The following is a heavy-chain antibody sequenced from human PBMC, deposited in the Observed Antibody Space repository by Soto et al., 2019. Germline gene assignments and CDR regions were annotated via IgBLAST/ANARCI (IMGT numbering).Heavy chain of an antibody. D-gene: IGHD3-10*01. J-gene: IGHJ6*02. V-gene: IGHV4-31*03. Sequence: QVQLQESGPGLVKPSQTLSLTCTVSGGSISSGGYYWSWIRQHPGKGLEWIGYIYYSGSTYYNPPLKPRVTIAVDTSKNQFSLKLSSVTAADTAVYYCARDLRFRGFYGMDVWGQGTTVTVSS. CDR1: GGSISSGGYY. CDR3: ARDLRFRGFYGMDV. CDR2: IYYSGST.